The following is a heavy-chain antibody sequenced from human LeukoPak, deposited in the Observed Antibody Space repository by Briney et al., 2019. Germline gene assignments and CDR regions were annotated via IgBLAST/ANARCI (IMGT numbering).Heavy chain of an antibody. Sequence: PSETLSLTCAVYGGSFSGYYWSWIRQPPGKGLEWTGEINHSGSTNYNPSLKSRVTISVDTSKNQFSLKLGSVTAADTAVYYCARIRFLEWLLSLGWYFDLWGRGTLVTVSS. D-gene: IGHD3-3*01. CDR2: INHSGST. J-gene: IGHJ2*01. CDR1: GGSFSGYY. CDR3: ARIRFLEWLLSLGWYFDL. V-gene: IGHV4-34*01.